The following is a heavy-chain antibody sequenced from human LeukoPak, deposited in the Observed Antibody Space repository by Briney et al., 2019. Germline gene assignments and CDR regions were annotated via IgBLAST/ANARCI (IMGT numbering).Heavy chain of an antibody. V-gene: IGHV3-23*01. D-gene: IGHD6-19*01. CDR2: MRDTGVST. Sequence: RGSLRLSCAASGFIFSSYAMSWVRQAPGKGLEWVSAMRDTGVSTYYADSVKGRFTISRDNSKNTLYLQMNSLRAEDTAIYYCAKSLGVAGTFDAFDIWGQGAMVTVSS. J-gene: IGHJ3*02. CDR1: GFIFSSYA. CDR3: AKSLGVAGTFDAFDI.